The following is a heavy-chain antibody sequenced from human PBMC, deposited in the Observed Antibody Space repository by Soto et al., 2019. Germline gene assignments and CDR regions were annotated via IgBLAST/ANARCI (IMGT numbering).Heavy chain of an antibody. CDR3: AREITGGIMVRGVMISNWIDP. J-gene: IGHJ5*02. CDR2: IYYSGST. Sequence: SETLSLTCTVSGGSISSGGYYWSWIRQHPGKGLEWIGYIYYSGSTYYNPSLKSRVTISVDTSKNQFSLKLSSVTAADTAVYYRAREITGGIMVRGVMISNWIDPWGPGTLVTVFS. D-gene: IGHD3-10*01. CDR1: GGSISSGGYY. V-gene: IGHV4-31*03.